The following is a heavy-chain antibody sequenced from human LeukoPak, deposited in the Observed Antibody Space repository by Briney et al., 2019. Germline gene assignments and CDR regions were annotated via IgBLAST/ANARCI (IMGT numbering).Heavy chain of an antibody. CDR3: AGYSYGYSWFDP. Sequence: SVKVSCKASGGTFSSYAISWVRQAPGQGLEWMGGIIPIFGIANYAQKFQGRVTITADESTSTAYMELSSLRSEDTAVYYCAGYSYGYSWFDPWGQGTLVTVSS. CDR2: IIPIFGIA. CDR1: GGTFSSYA. D-gene: IGHD5-18*01. J-gene: IGHJ5*02. V-gene: IGHV1-69*13.